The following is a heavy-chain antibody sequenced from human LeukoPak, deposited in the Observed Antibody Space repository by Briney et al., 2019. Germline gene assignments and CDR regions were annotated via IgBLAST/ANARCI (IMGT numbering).Heavy chain of an antibody. Sequence: EASLRVSSTPSRDTSTIYYMQGVPHTPRRGGESRGNINPSGGSTRSTQKSRGRVTTTRDTSTSTVYMGLSRLRSADTPVYYCVRAVASFGVVLLVHFDYWGQGTLVTVSS. CDR1: RDTSTIYY. CDR3: VRAVASFGVVLLVHFDY. CDR2: INPSGGST. V-gene: IGHV1-46*01. J-gene: IGHJ4*02. D-gene: IGHD3-3*01.